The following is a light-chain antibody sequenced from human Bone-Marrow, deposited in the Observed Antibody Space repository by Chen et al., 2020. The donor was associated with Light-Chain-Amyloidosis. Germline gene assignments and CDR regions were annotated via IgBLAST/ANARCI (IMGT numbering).Light chain of an antibody. CDR1: QSVXSSSXXKNY. J-gene: IGKJ4*01. Sequence: DXVMTQXXXSLXXXLGXRATINCXXSQSVXSSSXXKNYXAWFXXKPGXPPNXLIYEXXSREXXXPDRXRGSXSGTXXXLTIXGLXAXDVXXYYCQQYYGAPLTFGGGTKVEIK. V-gene: IGKV4-1*01. CDR3: QQYYGAPLT. CDR2: EXX.